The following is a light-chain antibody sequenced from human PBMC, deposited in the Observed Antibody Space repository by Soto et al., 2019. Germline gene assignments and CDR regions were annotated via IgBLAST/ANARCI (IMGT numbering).Light chain of an antibody. J-gene: IGLJ2*01. CDR1: SNDVGGYNY. V-gene: IGLV2-14*01. CDR2: DVS. Sequence: QSALTQPASVSGSPGQSIAISCTGTSNDVGGYNYVSWYQQHPGKAPKLMIYDVSARPSGVSNRFSGSKSDNTASLTISGLQAEDGADYYCSSYTSSNPVVFGGGTKLTVL. CDR3: SSYTSSNPVV.